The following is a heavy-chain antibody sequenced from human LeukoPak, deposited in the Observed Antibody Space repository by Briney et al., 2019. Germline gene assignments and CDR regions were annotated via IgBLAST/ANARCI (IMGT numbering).Heavy chain of an antibody. CDR2: VYTGGST. J-gene: IGHJ4*02. CDR3: ARGLAAAGLYFDY. CDR1: GFTVSSNY. Sequence: GGSLRLSCAASGFTVSSNYMTWVRQAPGKGLEWVSVVYTGGSTYSADSVKGRFTISRDNSKNTLYLQMNSLRAEDTAVYYCARGLAAAGLYFDYWGQGALVTVSS. V-gene: IGHV3-53*01. D-gene: IGHD6-13*01.